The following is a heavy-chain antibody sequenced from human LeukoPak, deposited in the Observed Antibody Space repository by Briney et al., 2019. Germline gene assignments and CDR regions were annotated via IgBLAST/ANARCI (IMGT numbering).Heavy chain of an antibody. CDR1: GYTFTSYY. J-gene: IGHJ5*02. D-gene: IGHD2-2*01. Sequence: GASVKVPCKASGYTFTSYYMHWVRQAPGQGLEWMGWINPNSGGTNYAQKFQGRVTMTRDTSIGTAYMELSRLRSDDTAVYYCARAGIVVVRNWFDPWGQGTLVTVSS. CDR2: INPNSGGT. CDR3: ARAGIVVVRNWFDP. V-gene: IGHV1-2*02.